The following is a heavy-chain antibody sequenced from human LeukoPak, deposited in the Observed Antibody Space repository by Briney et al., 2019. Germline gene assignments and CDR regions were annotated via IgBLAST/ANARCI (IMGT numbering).Heavy chain of an antibody. CDR2: IYYSGST. J-gene: IGHJ3*02. D-gene: IGHD3-22*01. CDR3: ARDKDYFDSGGAFDI. CDR1: GGSISSYY. V-gene: IGHV4-59*01. Sequence: SETLSLTCTVSGGSISSYYWSWIRQPPGKGLEWIGYIYYSGSTNYNPSLKSRVTMSVDTSKNQFSLKLSSVTAADTAVYYCARDKDYFDSGGAFDIWGLGTMVTVSS.